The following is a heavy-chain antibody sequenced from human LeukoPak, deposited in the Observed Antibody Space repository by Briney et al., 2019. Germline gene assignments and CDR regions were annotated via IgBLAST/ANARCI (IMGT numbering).Heavy chain of an antibody. CDR1: GFTFSNYA. V-gene: IGHV3-23*01. Sequence: GGFLRLSCAAYGFTFSNYAVSWVRQDPGRGLEWVSFISNSGTSTHYADSMKGRFTISRDNSQNTLYLQMSSLRAEDTAVYYCAKVGYDSGWEFDYWGQGTLVTVST. J-gene: IGHJ4*02. CDR3: AKVGYDSGWEFDY. D-gene: IGHD6-19*01. CDR2: ISNSGTST.